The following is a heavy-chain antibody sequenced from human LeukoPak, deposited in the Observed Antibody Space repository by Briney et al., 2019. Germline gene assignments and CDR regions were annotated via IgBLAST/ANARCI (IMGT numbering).Heavy chain of an antibody. CDR2: INPDGSST. V-gene: IGHV3-74*01. CDR3: AKDPSGSGWYLDL. Sequence: PGGSLRLSCAASRFTFSNYWMHWVRQAPGKGLVWVSRINPDGSSTTYADSVKGRFTISRDNVKNTVSLQMNSLRAEDTAAYFCAKDPSGSGWYLDLWGRGTLVTVPS. J-gene: IGHJ2*01. CDR1: RFTFSNYW. D-gene: IGHD6-19*01.